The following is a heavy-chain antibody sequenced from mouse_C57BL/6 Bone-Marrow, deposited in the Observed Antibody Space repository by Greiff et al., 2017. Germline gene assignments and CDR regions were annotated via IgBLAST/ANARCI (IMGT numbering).Heavy chain of an antibody. Sequence: EVQLVESGGGLVQPKGSLKLSCAASGFSFNTYAMNWVRQAPGKGLEWVARIRSKSNNYATYYADSGKDRSTITRDDSESMLYLQMNNLKTEDTAMYYCSYYDDDGGYAMECWGQGTSVTVAS. CDR1: GFSFNTYA. CDR2: IRSKSNNYAT. CDR3: SYYDDDGGYAMEC. J-gene: IGHJ4*01. V-gene: IGHV10-1*01. D-gene: IGHD2-4*01.